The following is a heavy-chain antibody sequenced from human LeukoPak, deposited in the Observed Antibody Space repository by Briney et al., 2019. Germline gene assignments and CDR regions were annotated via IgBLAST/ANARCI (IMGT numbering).Heavy chain of an antibody. J-gene: IGHJ5*02. D-gene: IGHD4-11*01. CDR2: IYRGGGT. CDR3: ARGFSDIVNYFDP. V-gene: IGHV3-53*01. Sequence: GGSLRLSCAASGFSVSSDYMSWVRQAPGKGLEWVSAIYRGGGTYYADSVKGRFTISRDSSKNTLFLQMNSLRAEDTAVYYCARGFSDIVNYFDPWGQGTLVIVSP. CDR1: GFSVSSDY.